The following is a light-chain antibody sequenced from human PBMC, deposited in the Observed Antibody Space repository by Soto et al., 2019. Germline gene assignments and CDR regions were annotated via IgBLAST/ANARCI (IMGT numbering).Light chain of an antibody. CDR2: GAS. CDR3: HHYGSSPPWT. J-gene: IGKJ1*01. Sequence: EIVLTQSPGTLSLSPGDRATLSCRASESVNNNYLAWYQQRPGQAPRLLIYGASSRATGIPDRFSGSGSGTVFTLTISRLEPEDFAVYYCHHYGSSPPWTFGQGTKVEIQ. V-gene: IGKV3-20*01. CDR1: ESVNNNY.